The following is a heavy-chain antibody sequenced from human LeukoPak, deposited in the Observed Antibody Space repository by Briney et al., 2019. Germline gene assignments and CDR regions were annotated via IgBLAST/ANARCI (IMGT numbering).Heavy chain of an antibody. Sequence: GGSLRLSCAASGFTFSSYWMSWVRQAPGKGLEWVANIKQDGSEKYYVDSVKGRLTISRDNAKSSLYLQMNSLRAEDTAVYYCAGKIVEVPNMRGYYYYYMDVWGKGTTVTVSS. V-gene: IGHV3-7*01. J-gene: IGHJ6*03. CDR3: AGKIVEVPNMRGYYYYYMDV. D-gene: IGHD2/OR15-2a*01. CDR1: GFTFSSYW. CDR2: IKQDGSEK.